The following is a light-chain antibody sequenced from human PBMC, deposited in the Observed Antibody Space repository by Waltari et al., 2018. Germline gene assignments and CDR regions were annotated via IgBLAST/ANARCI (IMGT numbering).Light chain of an antibody. CDR1: SGHSSNI. CDR2: VNSDGSH. J-gene: IGLJ3*02. CDR3: QTGGHGTWV. V-gene: IGLV4-69*01. Sequence: QLVLTQSPSASASLGASVKLTYTLSSGHSSNIIAWHQQQPEKGPRYLMKVNSDGSHSKGDEIPDRFSGSSSGAERYLPISSLQSEDEADYYCQTGGHGTWVFGGGTKLTVL.